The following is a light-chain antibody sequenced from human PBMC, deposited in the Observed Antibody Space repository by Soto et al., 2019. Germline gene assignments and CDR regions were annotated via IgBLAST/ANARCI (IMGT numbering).Light chain of an antibody. CDR2: EVS. V-gene: IGLV2-14*01. Sequence: QSVLTQPASVSGSPGQSITISCTGTSSDVGGYNYVSWYQQHPGKAPKLMIYEVSNGPSGVSNRFSGSKSGNTASLTISGLQAEDEADYYCSSYTSSSTYVFGTGTKVTVL. J-gene: IGLJ1*01. CDR1: SSDVGGYNY. CDR3: SSYTSSSTYV.